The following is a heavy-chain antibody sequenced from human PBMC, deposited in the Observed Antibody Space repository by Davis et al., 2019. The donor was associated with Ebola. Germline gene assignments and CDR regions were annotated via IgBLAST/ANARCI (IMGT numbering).Heavy chain of an antibody. CDR3: GRGVAGAGVDV. D-gene: IGHD6-19*01. V-gene: IGHV4-4*07. CDR2: FYTSGDT. J-gene: IGHJ6*02. Sequence: PSEPLSPPCPVPGASIITYCLYWIRQPAGKGLEWVGRFYTSGDTNYNSSLRSPVAMSVDTSKNQFSLKLSSVYATDSAVYYCGRGVAGAGVDVWGQGTTVTVSS. CDR1: GASIITYC.